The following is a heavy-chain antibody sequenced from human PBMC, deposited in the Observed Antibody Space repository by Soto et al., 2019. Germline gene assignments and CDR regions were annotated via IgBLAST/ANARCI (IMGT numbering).Heavy chain of an antibody. CDR3: ATGSAARYDIWRHFDY. V-gene: IGHV1-24*01. J-gene: IGHJ4*02. D-gene: IGHD3-3*01. CDR2: FDPEDGET. CDR1: GYTLTELS. Sequence: ASVKVSCKVSGYTLTELSMHWVRQAPGKGLEWMGGFDPEDGETIYAQKFQGRVTMTEDTSTDTAYMELSSLRSEDTAVYYCATGSAARYDIWRHFDYWGQGTLVTVSS.